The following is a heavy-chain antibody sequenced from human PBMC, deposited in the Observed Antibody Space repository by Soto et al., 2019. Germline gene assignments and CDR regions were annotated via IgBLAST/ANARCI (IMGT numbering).Heavy chain of an antibody. J-gene: IGHJ3*02. CDR3: AREVRSSGWSIDAFDI. CDR1: GYSFTSYW. Sequence: GESLKISCKGSGYSFTSYWIGWVRQMPGKGLEWMGIIYPGDSDTRYSPSFQCQVTISADKSISTAYLQWSSLKASDTAMYYCAREVRSSGWSIDAFDIWGQGTMVNVSS. D-gene: IGHD6-19*01. V-gene: IGHV5-51*01. CDR2: IYPGDSDT.